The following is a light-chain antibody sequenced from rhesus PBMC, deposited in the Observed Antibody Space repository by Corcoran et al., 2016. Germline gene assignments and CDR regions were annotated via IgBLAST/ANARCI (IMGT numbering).Light chain of an antibody. CDR3: QQSSNLYS. V-gene: IGKV3-24*04. J-gene: IGKJ2*01. CDR2: GAS. CDR1: QSIGSY. Sequence: TVVTQSPATLSLSPGERATLSCRASQSIGSYLAWYHQKPGQAPRLLIYGASSRATGIPDRFRGSGSGTDFTLTISSLEPEDVGVYYCQQSSNLYSFGQGTKVEIK.